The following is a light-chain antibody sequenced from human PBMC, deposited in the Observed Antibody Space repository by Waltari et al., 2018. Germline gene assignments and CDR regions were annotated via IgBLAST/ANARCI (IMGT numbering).Light chain of an antibody. J-gene: IGKJ1*01. CDR3: QHYVRLPVT. V-gene: IGKV3-20*01. Sequence: EIVLTQSPGTLSLSPGERANLSCWAIQSVGRSLSWYQQKRGKATRPRNYGASTRATGIPDRFSGSGSGTDFSLTISRLEPEDFAVYYCQHYVRLPVTFGQGTKVEIK. CDR1: QSVGRS. CDR2: GAS.